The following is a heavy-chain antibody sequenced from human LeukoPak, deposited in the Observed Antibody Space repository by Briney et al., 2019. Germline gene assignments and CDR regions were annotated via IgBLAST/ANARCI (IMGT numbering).Heavy chain of an antibody. Sequence: ASVKVSCKASGYTFTSYGISWVRQAPGQGLEWMGWISAYNGNINYAQKLQGRVTMTTDTSTSTAYMELRSLRSDDTAVYYCARDRYCTNGVCPVYYYYGMDVWGQGTTVTVSS. CDR3: ARDRYCTNGVCPVYYYYGMDV. CDR2: ISAYNGNI. V-gene: IGHV1-18*01. CDR1: GYTFTSYG. D-gene: IGHD2-8*01. J-gene: IGHJ6*02.